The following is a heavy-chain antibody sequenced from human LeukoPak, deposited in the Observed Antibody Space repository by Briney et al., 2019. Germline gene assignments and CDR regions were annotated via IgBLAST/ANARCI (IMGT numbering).Heavy chain of an antibody. CDR1: GYTLTELS. D-gene: IGHD3-10*01. V-gene: IGHV1-24*01. CDR3: ARYSYYYGSGEGSLFDY. J-gene: IGHJ4*02. CDR2: FDPEDGET. Sequence: GASVKVSCKVSGYTLTELSMHWVRQAPGKGLEWMGGFDPEDGETIYAQKFQGRVTMTTDTSTSTAYMELRSLRSDDTAVYYCARYSYYYGSGEGSLFDYWGQGTLVTVSS.